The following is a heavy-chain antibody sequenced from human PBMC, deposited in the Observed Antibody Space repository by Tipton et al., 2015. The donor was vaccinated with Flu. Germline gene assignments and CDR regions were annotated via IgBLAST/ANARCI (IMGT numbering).Heavy chain of an antibody. D-gene: IGHD3-3*01. Sequence: TLSLTCTVSGDSISSGTYYWSWIRQPPGKGLEWIGIISYTGATFYSPSLMSRVTISVDTSKNQFSLRLTSVTAADSAVYYCASSEYDFWKMYYFDYWGQGTLVTVSS. V-gene: IGHV4-30-4*01. J-gene: IGHJ4*02. CDR1: GDSISSGTYY. CDR2: ISYTGAT. CDR3: ASSEYDFWKMYYFDY.